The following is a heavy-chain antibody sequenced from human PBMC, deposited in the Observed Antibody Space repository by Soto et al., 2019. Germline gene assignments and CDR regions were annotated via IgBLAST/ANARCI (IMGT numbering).Heavy chain of an antibody. V-gene: IGHV5-10-1*01. D-gene: IGHD3-3*01. CDR2: IDPSDSYT. CDR3: ARQTYYDFWSGLYPDAFDI. J-gene: IGHJ3*02. CDR1: GYSFTSYW. Sequence: PGESLQISCKGSGYSFTSYWISWVRQMPGKGLEWMGRIDPSDSYTNYSPSFQGHVTTSADKSISTAYLQWSSLKASDTAMYYCARQTYYDFWSGLYPDAFDIWGQGTMVTVS.